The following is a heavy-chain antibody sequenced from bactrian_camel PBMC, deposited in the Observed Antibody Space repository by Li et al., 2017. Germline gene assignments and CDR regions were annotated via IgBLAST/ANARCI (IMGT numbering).Heavy chain of an antibody. Sequence: HVQLVESGGGSVQPGGSLRLSCAASGYTFSTSCMAWFRQGPGKEREGVAAIHSWGTTRVVDSVQGRFTISKDIPKNTLYLQMTSLKPEDTARYFCAAEEHCGAAVGANLWLSGAGFGSWGQGTQVTVS. V-gene: IGHV3S55*01. CDR2: IHSWGTT. J-gene: IGHJ6*01. CDR3: AAEEHCGAAVGANLWLSGAGFGS. D-gene: IGHD1*01. CDR1: GYTFSTSC.